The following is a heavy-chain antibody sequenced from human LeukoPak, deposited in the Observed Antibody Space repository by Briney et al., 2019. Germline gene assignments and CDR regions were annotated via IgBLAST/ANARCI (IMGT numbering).Heavy chain of an antibody. CDR1: GFTFSSYS. CDR2: ISSSSSTI. V-gene: IGHV3-48*01. D-gene: IGHD3-22*01. CDR3: ARDRPWLPPAFDI. J-gene: IGHJ3*02. Sequence: PGGSLRLSCAASGFTFSSYSMNWVRQAPGKGLEWVSYISSSSSTIYYADSVKGRFTITRDNAKNSLYLQMNSLRAEDTAVYYCARDRPWLPPAFDIWGQGTMVTVSS.